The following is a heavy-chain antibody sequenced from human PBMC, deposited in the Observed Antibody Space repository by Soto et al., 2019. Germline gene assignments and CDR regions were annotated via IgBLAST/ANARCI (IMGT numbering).Heavy chain of an antibody. Sequence: QITLKESGPTLVKPTQTLTLTCTFSGFPLSTSGVGVGWIRQSPGKALQWLALIYWNGDKRYNPSLKTRLTITKDTSKNQVVLTLTNMDPVDTATYYCAHRPSGWFLFDYWGQGTLVTVSS. CDR1: GFPLSTSGVG. CDR2: IYWNGDK. CDR3: AHRPSGWFLFDY. D-gene: IGHD6-19*01. J-gene: IGHJ4*02. V-gene: IGHV2-5*01.